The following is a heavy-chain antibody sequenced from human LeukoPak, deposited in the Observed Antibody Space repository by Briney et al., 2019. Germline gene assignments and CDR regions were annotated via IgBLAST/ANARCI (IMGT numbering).Heavy chain of an antibody. V-gene: IGHV3-74*01. J-gene: IGHJ6*02. CDR3: ARDSNYGMDV. CDR2: INRDGSGT. Sequence: GGSLRLSCAASGFTFSSYWMHWVRQPSGKGLVWVSRINRDGSGTSYVDPVKGRFTISRDNAKNTVYLQMNSLRAEDTAVYYCARDSNYGMDVWGQGTTVTVSS. CDR1: GFTFSSYW.